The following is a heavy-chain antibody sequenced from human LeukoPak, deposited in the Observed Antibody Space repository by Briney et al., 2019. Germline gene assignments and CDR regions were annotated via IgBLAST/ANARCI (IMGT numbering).Heavy chain of an antibody. CDR2: ISSSGSYK. CDR3: ARELGNGDTYANVPLGH. D-gene: IGHD5-18*01. CDR1: GFTFRSSS. V-gene: IGHV3-21*01. Sequence: GGSLRLSCTTSGFTFRSSSFNWVRQVPGKGLEWVASISSSGSYKYYADSVEGRFTISRDNAKDSLFLQMDSLRVEDTAVYFCARELGNGDTYANVPLGHWGQGTLVTVSA. J-gene: IGHJ4*02.